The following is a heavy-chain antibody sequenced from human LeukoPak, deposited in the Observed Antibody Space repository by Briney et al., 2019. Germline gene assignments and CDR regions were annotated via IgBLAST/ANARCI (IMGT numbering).Heavy chain of an antibody. Sequence: GGPLRLSCAASGFTFSNYGMSWVRQAPGEGLEWVSYISSSGSTIYDADSVKGRFTISRDNAKNSLYLQMNSLRAEDTAVYYCARDHSGGPSSYYYYYMDVWGKGTTVTISS. D-gene: IGHD1-26*01. J-gene: IGHJ6*03. CDR3: ARDHSGGPSSYYYYYMDV. CDR2: ISSSGSTI. V-gene: IGHV3-48*04. CDR1: GFTFSNYG.